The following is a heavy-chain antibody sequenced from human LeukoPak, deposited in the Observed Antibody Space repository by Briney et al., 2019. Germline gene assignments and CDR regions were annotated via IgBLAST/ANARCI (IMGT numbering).Heavy chain of an antibody. CDR2: IYYSGTT. J-gene: IGHJ4*02. CDR1: GDSISTTSHY. Sequence: SETLSLTCTVSGDSISTTSHYWGRIRQPPGKGLEWIGSIYYSGTTYYNPSLKTRVTISVDASKKQFSLKLTSVTAADTAIYYCARSSSAWYFFDYWGQGTLVTVSS. V-gene: IGHV4-39*01. D-gene: IGHD6-19*01. CDR3: ARSSSAWYFFDY.